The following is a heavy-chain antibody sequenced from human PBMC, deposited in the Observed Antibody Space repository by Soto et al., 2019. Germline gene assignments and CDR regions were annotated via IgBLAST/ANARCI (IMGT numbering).Heavy chain of an antibody. J-gene: IGHJ4*02. V-gene: IGHV5-51*01. CDR1: GYNFAGYW. CDR2: IYPSDSDT. D-gene: IGHD3-3*01. Sequence: GESLKISCKGSGYNFAGYWIAWVRQMPGKGLELMGIIYPSDSDTRYRPSFQGQVTISADKSVSSAYLQWSSLRASDTAMYYCARGGVSTRTFDYWGQGTPVTVSS. CDR3: ARGGVSTRTFDY.